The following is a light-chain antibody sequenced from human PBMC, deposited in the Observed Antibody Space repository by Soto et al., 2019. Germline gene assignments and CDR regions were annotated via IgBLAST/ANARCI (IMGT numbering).Light chain of an antibody. V-gene: IGLV2-14*01. CDR3: SSYTSSSTLYV. CDR2: DVS. J-gene: IGLJ1*01. CDR1: NRDGGGYNY. Sequence: VLTQAAPVFGASGPAITLSRPGNNRDGGGYNYVSWYQQHPGKAPKLMIYDVSNRPSGVSNRFSGSKSGNTASLTISGLQAEDEADYYCSSYTSSSTLYVFGTGTKVTVL.